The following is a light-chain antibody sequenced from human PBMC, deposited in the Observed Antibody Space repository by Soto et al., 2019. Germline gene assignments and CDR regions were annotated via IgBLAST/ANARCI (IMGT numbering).Light chain of an antibody. J-gene: IGKJ1*01. V-gene: IGKV1-5*01. CDR2: DAS. Sequence: DIQMTQSPSTLSSSVGDRVTITCRASQSISSWLAWYQQKPGKAPKLLINDASSLESGVPSRFSGSGSGTEFTLTISSLQPDDFATYYCQQYSSYSTFXQGTKVDIK. CDR1: QSISSW. CDR3: QQYSSYST.